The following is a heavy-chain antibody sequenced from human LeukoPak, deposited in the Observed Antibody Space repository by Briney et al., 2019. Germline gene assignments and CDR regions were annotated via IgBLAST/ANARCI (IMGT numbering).Heavy chain of an antibody. CDR3: ARRYYTNGVYYYDY. V-gene: IGHV4-59*08. D-gene: IGHD2-8*01. J-gene: IGHJ4*02. Sequence: SETLSLTCSVSGGSITGYYWSWIRQPPGKGLEWIGYIYYSGVTNYNPSLKSRVTISVDTSKNQFSLNLSSVTATDTAVYYCARRYYTNGVYYYDYWGQGTLVTVSS. CDR2: IYYSGVT. CDR1: GGSITGYY.